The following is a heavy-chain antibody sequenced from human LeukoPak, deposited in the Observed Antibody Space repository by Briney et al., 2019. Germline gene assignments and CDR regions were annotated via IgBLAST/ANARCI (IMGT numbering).Heavy chain of an antibody. CDR1: GGSISSGSYY. D-gene: IGHD4-17*01. Sequence: SETLSLTCTVSGGSISSGSYYWSWIRQPAGKGLEWIGRIYTSGSTNYNPSLKSRATISVDTSKNQFSLKLSSVTAADTAVYYCARAHDYGKVFDYWGQGTLVTVSS. V-gene: IGHV4-61*02. J-gene: IGHJ4*02. CDR3: ARAHDYGKVFDY. CDR2: IYTSGST.